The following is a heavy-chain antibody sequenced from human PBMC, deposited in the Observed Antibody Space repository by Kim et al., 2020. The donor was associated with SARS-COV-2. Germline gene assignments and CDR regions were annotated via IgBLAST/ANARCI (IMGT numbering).Heavy chain of an antibody. CDR2: HSGST. CDR3: ARGSGGA. V-gene: IGHV4-34*01. J-gene: IGHJ5*02. Sequence: HSGSTNYNPSLKSRVTISVDTSKNQFSLKLSSVTAADTAVYYCARGSGGAWGQGTLVTVSS. D-gene: IGHD6-19*01.